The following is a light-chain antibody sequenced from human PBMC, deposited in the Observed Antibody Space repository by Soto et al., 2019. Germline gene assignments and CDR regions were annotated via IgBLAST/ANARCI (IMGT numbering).Light chain of an antibody. CDR2: EVN. Sequence: QSVLTQPPSASGSPGQSVTISCTGTSSDVGGYNYVSWYQQHPGTVPKLMIYEVNKRPSGVPDRFSGAKSGNTASLTVSGHQAEDEAEYYCTSYAGGNNVFGTGTKLTVL. CDR3: TSYAGGNNV. J-gene: IGLJ1*01. CDR1: SSDVGGYNY. V-gene: IGLV2-8*01.